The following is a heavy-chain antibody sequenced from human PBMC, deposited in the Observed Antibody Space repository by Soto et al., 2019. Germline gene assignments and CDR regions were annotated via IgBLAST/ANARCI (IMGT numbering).Heavy chain of an antibody. CDR3: ARAGNRSSDTCFSGWLDP. V-gene: IGHV1-3*04. CDR1: GYSFTNYS. D-gene: IGHD2-15*01. J-gene: IGHJ5*02. CDR2: INTDNGKT. Sequence: VKVSCKASGYSFTNYSMHWVRQAPGQRLEWMGWINTDNGKTRDSQRFQDRVTLTRDTSANTAYMELSGLTLEDTAVYYCARAGNRSSDTCFSGWLDPWGQGTLVTVSS.